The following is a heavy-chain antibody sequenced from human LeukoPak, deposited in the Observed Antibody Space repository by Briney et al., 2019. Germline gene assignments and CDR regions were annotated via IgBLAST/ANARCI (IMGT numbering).Heavy chain of an antibody. CDR2: IYYSGST. V-gene: IGHV4-39*01. D-gene: IGHD2-2*01. CDR1: GGSISSSSYY. CDR3: ARRGVVVVPAAMRPFDY. J-gene: IGHJ4*02. Sequence: SETLSLTCTVSGGSISSSSYYWGWIRQPPGKGLEWIGSIYYSGSTYYNPSLKSRVTISVDTSMNQFSLKLSSVTAADTAVYYCARRGVVVVPAAMRPFDYWGQGTLVTVSS.